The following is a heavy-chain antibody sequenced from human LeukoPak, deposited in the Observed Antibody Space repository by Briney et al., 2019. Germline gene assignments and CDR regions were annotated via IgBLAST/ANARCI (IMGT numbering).Heavy chain of an antibody. CDR1: GFTFSSYG. D-gene: IGHD3-10*01. V-gene: IGHV3-23*01. J-gene: IGHJ4*02. CDR3: AKTMVRGVTGDY. Sequence: GGTLRLSCAASGFTFSSYGMSWVRQAPGKGLEWVSAISGSGGSTYYADSVKGRFTISRDNSKSTLYLQMNSLRAEDTAVYYCAKTMVRGVTGDYWGQGTLVTVSS. CDR2: ISGSGGST.